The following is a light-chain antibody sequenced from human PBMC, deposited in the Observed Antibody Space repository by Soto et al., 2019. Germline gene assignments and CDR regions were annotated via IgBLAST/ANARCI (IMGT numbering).Light chain of an antibody. CDR1: QSVSNN. CDR2: DAS. Sequence: EIVLTQSPATLSLSPGERATLSCRASQSVSNNLAWYQQKPGQAPRLLIYDASKRATGIPARFCGSGSGTDFTLTISSLVPEDFAVFDCQQRDDWPRTFGQGTKVEIK. V-gene: IGKV3-11*01. J-gene: IGKJ1*01. CDR3: QQRDDWPRT.